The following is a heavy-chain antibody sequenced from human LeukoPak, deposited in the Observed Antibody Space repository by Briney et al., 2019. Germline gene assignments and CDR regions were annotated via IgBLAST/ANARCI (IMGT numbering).Heavy chain of an antibody. J-gene: IGHJ3*02. Sequence: GGSLRLSCAASGFTFSSYEMNWVRQAPGKGLVWVSRINSDGSSTSYADSVKGRFTISRDNAKNTLYLQMNSLRAEDTAVYYCARDYGYSSSWQNYDAFDIWGQGTMVTVSS. CDR1: GFTFSSYE. CDR2: INSDGSST. D-gene: IGHD6-13*01. V-gene: IGHV3-74*01. CDR3: ARDYGYSSSWQNYDAFDI.